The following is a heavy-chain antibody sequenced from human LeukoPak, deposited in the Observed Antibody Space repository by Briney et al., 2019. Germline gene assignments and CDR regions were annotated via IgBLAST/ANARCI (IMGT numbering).Heavy chain of an antibody. CDR1: GGSFSGYY. CDR3: ARGHSSSWYHDY. V-gene: IGHV4-34*01. D-gene: IGHD6-13*01. CDR2: INHSGST. J-gene: IGHJ4*02. Sequence: SETLSLTCAVYGGSFSGYYWSWIRQPPGKGLEWIGEINHSGSTNYNPSLKSRVTISVDTSKNQFSLKLSCVRGVGVGVCLCARGHSSSWYHDYWGQGTLVTVSS.